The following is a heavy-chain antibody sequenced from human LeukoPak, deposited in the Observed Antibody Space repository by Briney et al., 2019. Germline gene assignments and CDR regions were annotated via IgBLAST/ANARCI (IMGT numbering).Heavy chain of an antibody. CDR1: GLSFSFYA. CDR2: ISGGGAGT. V-gene: IGHV3-23*01. Sequence: GGSLRLSCAASGLSFSFYAMSWVRQAPGKGLEWVSSISGGGAGTYYADSVKGRFTISRDNSKNTLYLQMNSLRAEDTAVYYCAPGTGGYWGQGTLVTVSS. D-gene: IGHD1-1*01. CDR3: APGTGGY. J-gene: IGHJ4*02.